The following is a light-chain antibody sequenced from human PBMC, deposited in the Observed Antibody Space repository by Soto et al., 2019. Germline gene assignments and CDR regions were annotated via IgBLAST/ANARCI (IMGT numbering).Light chain of an antibody. CDR2: ADS. J-gene: IGLJ1*01. CDR3: AAWDDNLNGPL. CDR1: ISNIGTNS. Sequence: QSVLTQPPSASGTPGQRVTISCSGDISNIGTNSVHWYQHLPGTAPKLVIYADSQRPSGVPDRFSGSKSGTSASLAISGLPSEDDADYLCAAWDDNLNGPLFGTGTKVTVL. V-gene: IGLV1-44*01.